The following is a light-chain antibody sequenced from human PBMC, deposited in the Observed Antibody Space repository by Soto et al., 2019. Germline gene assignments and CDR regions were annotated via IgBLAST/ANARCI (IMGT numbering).Light chain of an antibody. CDR1: QSISSW. J-gene: IGKJ5*01. Sequence: MRVAQSPSTLSAPVGDRVTITGRASQSISSWLAWYQQKPGKAPNILIYDASSLESGVPSRFSGSGSGTEFNLTISSLQPDDFAPYYCHQYNSYASTFGQGTRLEIK. V-gene: IGKV1-5*01. CDR3: HQYNSYAST. CDR2: DAS.